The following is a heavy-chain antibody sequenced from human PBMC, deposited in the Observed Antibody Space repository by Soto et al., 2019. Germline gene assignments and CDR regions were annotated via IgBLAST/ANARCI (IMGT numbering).Heavy chain of an antibody. D-gene: IGHD3-3*01. Sequence: ASVKVSCKASGYTFTTYALHWVLQAPGQRLEWMGWINAENGNTKYSQKFQGRVTITRDTSASTAYMELSSLRSEDSAVYYCAIDILGLLIIGVPDFWGHGTLVTVSS. J-gene: IGHJ4*01. CDR3: AIDILGLLIIGVPDF. V-gene: IGHV1-3*01. CDR1: GYTFTTYA. CDR2: INAENGNT.